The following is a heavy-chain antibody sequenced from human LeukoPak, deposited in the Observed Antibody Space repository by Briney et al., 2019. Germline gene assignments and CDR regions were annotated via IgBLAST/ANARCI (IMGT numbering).Heavy chain of an antibody. CDR1: GFTFSSYA. V-gene: IGHV3-30*01. CDR3: ARVPSDYYGSGSYPIDY. D-gene: IGHD3-10*01. Sequence: PGRSLRLSCAASGFTFSSYAMHWVRQGPGKGLEWVAVISYDGSYKYYADSVKGRFTISRDNSKNTLDPQMNTLRAEDTAVYYCARVPSDYYGSGSYPIDYWGQGTLVTVSS. CDR2: ISYDGSYK. J-gene: IGHJ4*02.